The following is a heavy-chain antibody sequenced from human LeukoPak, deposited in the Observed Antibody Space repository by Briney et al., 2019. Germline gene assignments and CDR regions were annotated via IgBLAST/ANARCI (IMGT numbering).Heavy chain of an antibody. D-gene: IGHD6-6*01. CDR3: ARGKGSSSSRYYWYFDL. V-gene: IGHV4-4*02. CDR2: IYHSGST. CDR1: GGSISSSNW. Sequence: SETLSLTCAVSGGSISSSNWWSWVRQPPGKGLEWIGEIYHSGSTNYNPSLKSRVTISVDKSKNQFSLKLSSVTAADTAVYYCARGKGSSSSRYYWYFDLWGRGTLVTVSS. J-gene: IGHJ2*01.